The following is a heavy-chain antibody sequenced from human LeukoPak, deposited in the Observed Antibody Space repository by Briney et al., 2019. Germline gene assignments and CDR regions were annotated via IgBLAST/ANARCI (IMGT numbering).Heavy chain of an antibody. CDR3: ARGSYGSGARYDY. J-gene: IGHJ4*02. V-gene: IGHV3-48*03. D-gene: IGHD3-10*01. CDR2: ISTSGSPI. Sequence: GESLRLSCAASGFTFSSYEMNWVRQAPGKGLEWISYISTSGSPIYYADSVKGRFTISRDNAKNSLYLQMNSLRAEDTAAYYCARGSYGSGARYDYWGQGTLVTVSS. CDR1: GFTFSSYE.